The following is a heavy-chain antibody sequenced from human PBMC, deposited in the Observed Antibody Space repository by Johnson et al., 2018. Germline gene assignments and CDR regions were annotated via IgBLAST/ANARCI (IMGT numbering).Heavy chain of an antibody. Sequence: VQLVQSGGGLVQPGGSLRLSCAASGFTFRKYSMSWVRQAPGRGLELVSTISGSDDSTYYADSVKGRFTISRDKSENTLYLQINSLRAGDTAVYYCATGAISGVIYREFFQHWGQGTLVTVSS. D-gene: IGHD3-10*01. V-gene: IGHV3-23*04. CDR2: ISGSDDST. CDR1: GFTFRKYS. CDR3: ATGAISGVIYREFFQH. J-gene: IGHJ1*01.